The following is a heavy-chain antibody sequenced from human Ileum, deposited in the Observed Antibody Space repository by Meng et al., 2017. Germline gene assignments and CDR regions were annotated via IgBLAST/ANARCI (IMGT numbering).Heavy chain of an antibody. CDR3: AHIFDS. CDR1: GRSIRSSDW. J-gene: IGHJ4*02. V-gene: IGHV4-4*02. CDR2: MNLGGSP. Sequence: QVPLRESGPGLVEPSGTLSLPCAVSGRSIRSSDWWSGVRQPPGKGLEWIAEMNLGGSPNYNPSLKSRVTMSVDKSNDHLSLQLTSVTAADTAVYYCAHIFDSWGQGTLVTVSS.